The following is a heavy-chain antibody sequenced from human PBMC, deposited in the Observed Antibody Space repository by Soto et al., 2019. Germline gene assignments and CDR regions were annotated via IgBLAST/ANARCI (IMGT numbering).Heavy chain of an antibody. D-gene: IGHD6-13*01. CDR1: GYTFTSYA. J-gene: IGHJ4*02. CDR2: INAGNGNT. V-gene: IGHV1-3*01. Sequence: ASVKVSCKASGYTFTSYAMHWVRQAPGQRLEWMGWINAGNGNTKYSQKFQGRVTITRDTSASTAYMELSSLRSEDTAVYYCARGVKRIAAAVVDYWGQGTLVTVSS. CDR3: ARGVKRIAAAVVDY.